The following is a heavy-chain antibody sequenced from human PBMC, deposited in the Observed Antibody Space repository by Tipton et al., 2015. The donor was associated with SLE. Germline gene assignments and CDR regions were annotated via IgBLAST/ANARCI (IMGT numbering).Heavy chain of an antibody. CDR2: ISGGGIST. CDR1: GFTFSSYG. V-gene: IGHV3-74*01. D-gene: IGHD3-16*01. CDR3: ARYDPSYWYFEL. J-gene: IGHJ2*01. Sequence: SLRLSCAASGFTFSSYGMNWGRQAPGKGLEWGSGISGGGISTTYVDSVRGRFTISRDNAKNTLYLQMNTLRADDTAVYYCARYDPSYWYFELWGRGPLVTFSS.